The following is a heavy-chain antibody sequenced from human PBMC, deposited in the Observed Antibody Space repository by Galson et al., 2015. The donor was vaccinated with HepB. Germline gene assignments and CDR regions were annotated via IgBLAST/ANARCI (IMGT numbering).Heavy chain of an antibody. D-gene: IGHD3-22*01. V-gene: IGHV1-69*04. CDR1: GDIFSSYT. CDR2: IIPIFDIA. Sequence: SVKVSCKASGDIFSSYTISWVRQAPGQGLEWMGRIIPIFDIANYAQKFQGRVTITADKSTSTAYMELSSLRSEDTAVYYCAREEGPVREIVGPFDSWGQGTLVTVSS. J-gene: IGHJ4*02. CDR3: AREEGPVREIVGPFDS.